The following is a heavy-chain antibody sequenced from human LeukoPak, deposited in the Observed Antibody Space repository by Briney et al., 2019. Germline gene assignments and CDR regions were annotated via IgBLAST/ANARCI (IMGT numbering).Heavy chain of an antibody. D-gene: IGHD3-10*01. CDR2: IIPIFGTA. CDR1: GGTFSSYA. Sequence: SVKVSCKASGGTFSSYAISWVRQAPGQGLEWMGGIIPIFGTANYAQKFHGRVTITTDESTSTAYMELSSLRSEDTAVYYCAITYYYGSGSYRFDYWGQGTLVTVSS. J-gene: IGHJ4*02. CDR3: AITYYYGSGSYRFDY. V-gene: IGHV1-69*05.